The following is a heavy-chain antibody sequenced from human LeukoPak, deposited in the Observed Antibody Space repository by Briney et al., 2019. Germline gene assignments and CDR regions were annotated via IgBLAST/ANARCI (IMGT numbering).Heavy chain of an antibody. Sequence: PSVTLSLTCTVSGYSISSGYYWGWIRQPPGKGLEWIGSIYHSGSTYYNPSLKSRVTISVDTSKNQFSLKLSSVTAADTAVYYCASTLASYYYDSSGYYLGAFDIWGQGTMVTVSS. CDR1: GYSISSGYY. CDR2: IYHSGST. D-gene: IGHD3-22*01. V-gene: IGHV4-38-2*02. CDR3: ASTLASYYYDSSGYYLGAFDI. J-gene: IGHJ3*02.